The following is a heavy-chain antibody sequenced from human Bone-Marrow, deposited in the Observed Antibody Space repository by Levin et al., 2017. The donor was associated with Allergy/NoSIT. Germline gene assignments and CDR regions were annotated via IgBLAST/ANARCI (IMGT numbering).Heavy chain of an antibody. Sequence: GGSLRLSCEASGFTISSYWMHWVRQVPGKGLEWVSRVSSDGSYTGYADSVKGRFTTSRDNVKNTLFLQMNSLRAEDTAVYYCARDTYESRGYDIYYYGMDVWGHGTAVTVSS. V-gene: IGHV3-74*01. J-gene: IGHJ6*02. D-gene: IGHD5-12*01. CDR2: VSSDGSYT. CDR1: GFTISSYW. CDR3: ARDTYESRGYDIYYYGMDV.